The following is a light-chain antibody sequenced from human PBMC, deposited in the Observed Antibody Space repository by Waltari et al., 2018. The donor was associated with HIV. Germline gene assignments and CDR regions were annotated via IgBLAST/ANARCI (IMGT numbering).Light chain of an antibody. Sequence: QSALTQSPSASGSPGQSVTISCTGTSSDVGSHDYVPWYQQYPGKAPKLIIYEVSKRPSGVPDRFSGSKSGNTASLTVSGLQAEDEADYYCSSYVGNHTFPKWVLGGGTKLTVL. CDR1: SSDVGSHDY. CDR2: EVS. J-gene: IGLJ3*02. V-gene: IGLV2-8*01. CDR3: SSYVGNHTFPKWV.